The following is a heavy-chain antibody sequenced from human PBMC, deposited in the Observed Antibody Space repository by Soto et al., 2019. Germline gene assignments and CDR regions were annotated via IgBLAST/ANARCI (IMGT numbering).Heavy chain of an antibody. CDR2: IIPILGIA. CDR1: GGTFSSYT. V-gene: IGHV1-69*02. J-gene: IGHJ2*01. Sequence: QVQLVQSGAEVKKPGSSVKVSCKASGGTFSSYTISWVRQAPGQGLEWMGRIIPILGIANYAQKFQGRVTITADKSTITAYMEVSSLRSEDTAVYYCASCGCSCLTHWYFELWGRGTLVTVSS. CDR3: ASCGCSCLTHWYFEL. D-gene: IGHD2-15*01.